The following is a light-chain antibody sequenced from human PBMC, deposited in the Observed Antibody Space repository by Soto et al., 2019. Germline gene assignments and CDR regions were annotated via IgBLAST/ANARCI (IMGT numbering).Light chain of an antibody. CDR2: AAS. V-gene: IGKV1-12*01. J-gene: IGKJ3*01. CDR1: KGISSW. Sequence: DIQMTQSQSSVSASVGDRVTITCRASKGISSWLAWYQQKPGKAPKLMIYAASSLQSGVPSRFSGSGSGTDFTLTISSLQTEDFATYYCQQANSCPFTFGPGTNVDIK. CDR3: QQANSCPFT.